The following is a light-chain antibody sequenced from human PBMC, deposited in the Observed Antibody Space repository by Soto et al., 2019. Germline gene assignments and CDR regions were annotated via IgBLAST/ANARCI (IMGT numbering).Light chain of an antibody. CDR1: QDISNY. Sequence: DIQMTQSPSSLSASVGDRVTITCQASQDISNYLNWYQQKPVKAPKLLIYDASNLETGVPSRFSGSGSGTDFTFTISSLQPEDIAKYCCQQYDNLPPTFGGGTKVEIK. CDR3: QQYDNLPPT. V-gene: IGKV1-33*01. J-gene: IGKJ4*01. CDR2: DAS.